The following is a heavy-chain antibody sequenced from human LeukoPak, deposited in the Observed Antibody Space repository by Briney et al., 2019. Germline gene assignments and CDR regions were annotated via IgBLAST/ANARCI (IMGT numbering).Heavy chain of an antibody. CDR2: IGTAGDT. V-gene: IGHV3-13*01. CDR3: ARAVRTYDIAFDI. J-gene: IGHJ3*02. Sequence: GGSLRLSCAASGFTFSSYDMHWVRQATGKGLEWVSAIGTAGDTYYPGSVKGRFTISRENAKNSLYLQMNSLRAGDTAVYYCARAVRTYDIAFDIWGQGTMVTDSS. CDR1: GFTFSSYD. D-gene: IGHD3-22*01.